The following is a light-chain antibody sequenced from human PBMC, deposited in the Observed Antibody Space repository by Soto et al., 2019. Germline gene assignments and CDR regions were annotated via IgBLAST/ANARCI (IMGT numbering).Light chain of an antibody. CDR2: AAS. CDR3: QQLNGYFPLT. CDR1: QGISNY. J-gene: IGKJ4*01. V-gene: IGKV1-9*01. Sequence: IQLTQSPSSLSAYVGDRVTFPCRSSQGISNYLAWYQQKPGKAPKLLIHAASTLQSGVPSRFSGSGSGTHFTLTISGLQPEDFATYYCQQLNGYFPLTFGGGTKVDIK.